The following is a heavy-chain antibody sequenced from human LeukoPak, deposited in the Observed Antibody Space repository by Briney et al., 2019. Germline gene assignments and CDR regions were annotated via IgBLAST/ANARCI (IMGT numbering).Heavy chain of an antibody. V-gene: IGHV4-31*03. CDR1: GGSISSGGYY. D-gene: IGHD4-11*01. CDR3: ARANHTVTAFDY. Sequence: PSQTLSLTCTVSGGSISSGGYYWSWIRQHPGKGLEWIGYIYYSGSTYYNPSLKSRVTISVDTSKNQFSLKLSSVTAADTAVYYCARANHTVTAFDYWGQGTLVTVSS. J-gene: IGHJ4*02. CDR2: IYYSGST.